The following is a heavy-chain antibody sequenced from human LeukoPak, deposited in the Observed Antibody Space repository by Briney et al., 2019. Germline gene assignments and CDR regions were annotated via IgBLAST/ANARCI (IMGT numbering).Heavy chain of an antibody. Sequence: GGSLRLSCAASGFTFSSYAMSWVRQAPGKGLEWVSAISGSGGSTYYADSVKGRFTISRDNSKNTLYLQMNSLRAEGTAVYYCAKVARYYYGSGSYNVWDYWGQGTLVTVSS. CDR1: GFTFSSYA. J-gene: IGHJ4*02. CDR2: ISGSGGST. CDR3: AKVARYYYGSGSYNVWDY. D-gene: IGHD3-10*01. V-gene: IGHV3-23*01.